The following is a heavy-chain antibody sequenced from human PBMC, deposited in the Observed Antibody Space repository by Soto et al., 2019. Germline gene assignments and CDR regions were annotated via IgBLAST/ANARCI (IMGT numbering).Heavy chain of an antibody. D-gene: IGHD3-22*01. CDR3: ATPQDYDGCLDS. Sequence: ASVKVSCKASGYTFTSYYMHWVRQAPGQRLEWMGIINLSDGNTSYSQKFQGRLTMTRDTPGNTAYLELNSLISEDTAVYYCATPQDYDGCLDSWGQGTLVTVSS. V-gene: IGHV1-46*01. CDR1: GYTFTSYY. J-gene: IGHJ4*02. CDR2: INLSDGNT.